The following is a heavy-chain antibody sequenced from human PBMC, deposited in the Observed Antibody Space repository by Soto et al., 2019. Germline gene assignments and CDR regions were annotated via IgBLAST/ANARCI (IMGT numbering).Heavy chain of an antibody. Sequence: PVGSLRLSCAASGFTFSSYEMNWVRQAPGKGLEWVSYISSSGSTIYYADSVKGRFTISRDNAKNSLYLQMNSLRAEDTAVYYCARAWRLLAFDIWGQGTMVTVSS. V-gene: IGHV3-48*03. J-gene: IGHJ3*02. CDR1: GFTFSSYE. D-gene: IGHD2-15*01. CDR2: ISSSGSTI. CDR3: ARAWRLLAFDI.